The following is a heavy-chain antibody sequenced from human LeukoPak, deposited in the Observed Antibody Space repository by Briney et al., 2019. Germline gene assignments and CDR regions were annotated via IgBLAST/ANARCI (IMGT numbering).Heavy chain of an antibody. D-gene: IGHD1-26*01. CDR2: IKDDGSDK. CDR3: AKEWGILVGTHMDRFDY. J-gene: IGHJ4*02. Sequence: PGGSLRLSCTASGFTFSSFWMSWVRQAPGKGLEWVANIKDDGSDKHYVDSVRGRFTISRDNAKNSLYLQMNSLRAEDTAVYYCAKEWGILVGTHMDRFDYWGQGTLVTVSS. CDR1: GFTFSSFW. V-gene: IGHV3-7*01.